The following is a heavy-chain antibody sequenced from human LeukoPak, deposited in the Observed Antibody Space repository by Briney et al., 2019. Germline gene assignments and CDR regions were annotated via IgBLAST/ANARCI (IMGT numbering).Heavy chain of an antibody. V-gene: IGHV3-23*01. CDR1: GFSFSRNNYW. CDR3: AKETYDSGSYSFDY. J-gene: IGHJ4*02. Sequence: GGSLRLSCVASGFSFSRNNYWMSWVRQAPGKGLEWVSAISGSGGSTYYADSVKGRFTISRDNSKNTLYLQMNSLRAEDTAVYYCAKETYDSGSYSFDYWGQGTLVTVSS. CDR2: ISGSGGST. D-gene: IGHD1-26*01.